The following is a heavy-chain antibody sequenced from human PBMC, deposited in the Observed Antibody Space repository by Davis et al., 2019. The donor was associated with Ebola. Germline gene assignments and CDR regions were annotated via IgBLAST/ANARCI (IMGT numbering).Heavy chain of an antibody. CDR3: ARDQMDIVLVPVVGFDY. J-gene: IGHJ4*02. CDR1: GFTFSSYA. D-gene: IGHD2-2*03. CDR2: ISGSGGST. V-gene: IGHV3-23*01. Sequence: GGSLRLSCAASGFTFSSYAMSWVRQAPGKGLEWVSAISGSGGSTYYADSVKDRFTISRDNSKNTLYLQLNSLRAEDTAVYYCARDQMDIVLVPVVGFDYWGQGTLVTVSS.